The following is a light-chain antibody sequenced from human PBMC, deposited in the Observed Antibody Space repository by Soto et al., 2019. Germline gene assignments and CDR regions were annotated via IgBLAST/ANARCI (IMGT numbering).Light chain of an antibody. Sequence: DIQMTQSPSSLSASVGDRVTITCRASQSISTYLNWYQQNPGKAPNLLIYAASSLQIGVPSRFSGSGSGTDFTLTISSLQPEDFATYYCQQSYSTPWTFXQGTKADIK. CDR1: QSISTY. CDR2: AAS. CDR3: QQSYSTPWT. J-gene: IGKJ1*01. V-gene: IGKV1-39*01.